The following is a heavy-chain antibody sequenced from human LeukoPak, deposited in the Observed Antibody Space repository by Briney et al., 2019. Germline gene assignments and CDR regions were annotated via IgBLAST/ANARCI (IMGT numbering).Heavy chain of an antibody. J-gene: IGHJ6*03. CDR3: ARVVVAGTFYYYYYLDV. CDR2: IYSGGST. CDR1: GFTVSSNY. Sequence: PGGSLRLSCAASGFTVSSNYMSWVRQAPGKGLEWVSVIYSGGSTYYADSVKGRFTISRDNSKNTLYLQMNSLRAEDTAVYYCARVVVAGTFYYYYYLDVWGKGTTVTVSS. D-gene: IGHD6-19*01. V-gene: IGHV3-53*01.